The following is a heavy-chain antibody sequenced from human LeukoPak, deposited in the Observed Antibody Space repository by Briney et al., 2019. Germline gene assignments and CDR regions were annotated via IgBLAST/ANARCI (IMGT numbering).Heavy chain of an antibody. CDR1: GFIFSSYA. V-gene: IGHV3-23*01. CDR2: ISGSGGST. Sequence: GGSLRLSCAASGFIFSSYAMSWLRQAPGKGLEWVSRISGSGGSTSYADSVKGRFTISRDNSKNTLYLQMNSLRAEDTAVLYCAKENRWEWGQGTLVTVSS. CDR3: AKENRWE. D-gene: IGHD1-14*01. J-gene: IGHJ4*02.